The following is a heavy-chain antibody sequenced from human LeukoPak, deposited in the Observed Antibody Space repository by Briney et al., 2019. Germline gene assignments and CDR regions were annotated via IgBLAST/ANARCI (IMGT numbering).Heavy chain of an antibody. CDR3: AKDLPAGRITMVRGVPNWFDH. D-gene: IGHD3-10*01. Sequence: GGSLRLSCAASGFTFSSYAMSWVRQAPGKGLEWVSAISGSGGSTYYADSVKGRFTISRDNSKNTLLLQMNSLRAEDTAVYYCAKDLPAGRITMVRGVPNWFDHWGQGTLVTVSS. J-gene: IGHJ5*02. V-gene: IGHV3-23*01. CDR2: ISGSGGST. CDR1: GFTFSSYA.